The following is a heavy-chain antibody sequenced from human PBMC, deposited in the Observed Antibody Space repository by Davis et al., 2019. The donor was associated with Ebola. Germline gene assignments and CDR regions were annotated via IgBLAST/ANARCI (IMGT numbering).Heavy chain of an antibody. V-gene: IGHV1-69*13. Sequence: SLLISCKASSGSFSSYAISWGRQAPGQRLEWMGGIIPICGTANYAQKFQGRVTITADESTSTAYIELSSLRSEDTAVYYCARSSLLYSGYDYPLYYWGQGTLVTVSS. CDR3: ARSSLLYSGYDYPLYY. CDR2: IIPICGTA. CDR1: SGSFSSYA. J-gene: IGHJ4*02. D-gene: IGHD5-12*01.